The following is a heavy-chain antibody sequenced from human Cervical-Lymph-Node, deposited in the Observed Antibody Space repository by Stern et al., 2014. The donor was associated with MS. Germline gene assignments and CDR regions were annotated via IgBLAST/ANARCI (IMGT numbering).Heavy chain of an antibody. D-gene: IGHD1-26*01. CDR1: GDSVSSEDYY. Sequence: QLQESGPGLVRPSETLSLTCTASGDSVSSEDYYWSWIRQSPGKDLEWIGYIYYRGRPNYNPSLKSRLTISIDTSKNQFSLKLISVTGADTAVYYCARSGYYGIDVWGQGTTVIVSS. CDR3: ARSGYYGIDV. J-gene: IGHJ6*02. V-gene: IGHV4-61*08. CDR2: IYYRGRP.